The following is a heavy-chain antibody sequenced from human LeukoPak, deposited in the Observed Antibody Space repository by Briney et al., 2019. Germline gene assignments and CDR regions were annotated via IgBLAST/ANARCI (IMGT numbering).Heavy chain of an antibody. CDR1: GDSISSEGVY. D-gene: IGHD6-19*01. Sequence: SETLSLTCTVSGDSISSEGVYWTWTRQPPGKGLDRIGSIYYTGSTHYSLSFRSRITISVDTSKNQFSLRVNSLTSADTAVYYCARHVSSGWDYYYGLDVWGQGTAVSVSS. CDR3: ARHVSSGWDYYYGLDV. J-gene: IGHJ6*02. CDR2: IYYTGST. V-gene: IGHV4-39*01.